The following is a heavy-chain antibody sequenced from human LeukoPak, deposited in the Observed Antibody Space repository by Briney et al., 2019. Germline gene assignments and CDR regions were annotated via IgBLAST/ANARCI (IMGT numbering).Heavy chain of an antibody. CDR1: GYTFTSYY. J-gene: IGHJ4*02. CDR2: INPGGGFT. D-gene: IGHD3-10*02. Sequence: ASVKVSCKASGYTFTSYYLHWVRQAPGQGLEWMGLINPGGGFTTYAQKFQGRVTMTRDMSTSTVYMEVSSLRSDDTAVYYCARSEESRVHLYFDYWGQGALVTVSS. CDR3: ARSEESRVHLYFDY. V-gene: IGHV1-46*01.